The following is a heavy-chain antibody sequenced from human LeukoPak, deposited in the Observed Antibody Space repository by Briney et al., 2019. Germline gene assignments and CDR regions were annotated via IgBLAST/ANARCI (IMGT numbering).Heavy chain of an antibody. D-gene: IGHD4-17*01. J-gene: IGHJ4*02. CDR2: ISGSGDST. Sequence: GGSLRLSCVVSGFTFSSYAMSWVRQAPGKGLEWVSAISGSGDSTYYAESVKGRFTISRDTSKNTVHLQMNSLRAVDTAIYYCAKGVTYGYYFDSWGQGTLVTVSS. CDR1: GFTFSSYA. V-gene: IGHV3-23*01. CDR3: AKGVTYGYYFDS.